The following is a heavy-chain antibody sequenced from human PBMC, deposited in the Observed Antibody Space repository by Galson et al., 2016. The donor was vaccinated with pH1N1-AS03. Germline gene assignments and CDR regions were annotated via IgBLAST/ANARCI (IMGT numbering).Heavy chain of an antibody. D-gene: IGHD5-24*01. Sequence: SLRLSCAASGFTLSSYWMHWVRQAPGKGLAWVSRINSDGSSTIYADSVKGRFTISRDNAKNTLYLQMNSMRAEDTAVYYCVRDGTMAIIDYWGQGTLVTVSS. CDR1: GFTLSSYW. CDR2: INSDGSST. V-gene: IGHV3-74*01. J-gene: IGHJ4*02. CDR3: VRDGTMAIIDY.